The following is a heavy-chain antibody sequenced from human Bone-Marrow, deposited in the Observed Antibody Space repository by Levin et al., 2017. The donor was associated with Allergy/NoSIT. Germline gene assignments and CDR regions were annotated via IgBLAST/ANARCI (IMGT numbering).Heavy chain of an antibody. Sequence: GGSLRLSCAASGFTFSSYGMSWVRQAPGKGLEWVAAISGSGGGTYSADSVKGRFTISRDNNKNRLYLQMSSLRAEDTAIYYCSKAAYNWNYVDYFDSWGQGTLVTVSS. V-gene: IGHV3-23*01. CDR1: GFTFSSYG. J-gene: IGHJ4*02. D-gene: IGHD1-20*01. CDR2: ISGSGGGT. CDR3: SKAAYNWNYVDYFDS.